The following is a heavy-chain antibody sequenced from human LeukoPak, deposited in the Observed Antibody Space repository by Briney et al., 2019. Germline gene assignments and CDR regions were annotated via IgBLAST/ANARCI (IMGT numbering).Heavy chain of an antibody. CDR2: INEGGNSK. Sequence: GGSLRLSCAASGFTFSSYWMTWVRQAPGKGLEWVANINEGGNSKYYVDSVRGRFTISRDKTKDLLHLQMSSLRAEDTAVYYCARVGKNGWDFDHWGQGTLVTVSS. V-gene: IGHV3-7*01. J-gene: IGHJ4*02. D-gene: IGHD6-19*01. CDR1: GFTFSSYW. CDR3: ARVGKNGWDFDH.